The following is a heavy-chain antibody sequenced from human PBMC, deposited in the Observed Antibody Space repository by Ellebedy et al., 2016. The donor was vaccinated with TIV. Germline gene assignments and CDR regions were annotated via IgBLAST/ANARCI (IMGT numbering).Heavy chain of an antibody. V-gene: IGHV3-11*01. Sequence: PGGSLRLSCAASGFTFSDYYMSWFRQAPGKGPEWVSYISYSGDVMYYAAAVKGRFTTPRDNAGNSLYLQMNSLRDEDTAVYYCARLGVIAAAGVGDYWGQGTLVIVSS. CDR1: GFTFSDYY. J-gene: IGHJ4*02. CDR3: ARLGVIAAAGVGDY. D-gene: IGHD6-13*01. CDR2: ISYSGDVM.